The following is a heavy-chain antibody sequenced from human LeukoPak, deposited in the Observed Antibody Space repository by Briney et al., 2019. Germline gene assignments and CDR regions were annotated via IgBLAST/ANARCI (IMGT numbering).Heavy chain of an antibody. CDR3: AKDLDCSGGTCHKTVDY. Sequence: AGGSLRLSCAASGFTFSAFGMHWVRQAPGKGPEWVAFIRFDASDKFYADSVRGRFTISRDNSKNTLHLQMNSLSSEDTAVYYCAKDLDCSGGTCHKTVDYGGRGTLVTVSS. D-gene: IGHD2-15*01. V-gene: IGHV3-30*02. CDR2: IRFDASDK. CDR1: GFTFSAFG. J-gene: IGHJ4*02.